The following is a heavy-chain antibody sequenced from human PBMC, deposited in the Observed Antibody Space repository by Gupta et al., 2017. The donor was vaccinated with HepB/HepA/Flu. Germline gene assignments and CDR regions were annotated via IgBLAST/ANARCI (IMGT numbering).Heavy chain of an antibody. CDR2: INPSGNT. CDR3: ARGGLWSREDSTDYYLYMDV. CDR1: GGSFDGYS. Sequence: QVQVQQWGAGLLKPSETLSLTCSVYGGSFDGYSWNWIRQPPGKGLEWIGEINPSGNTNYNPYIKRRGTMAGDTSKKQCYLKRGSLTDEDKDGYYWARGGLWSREDSTDYYLYMDVWGKGTTVTVSS. J-gene: IGHJ6*03. D-gene: IGHD3-3*01. V-gene: IGHV4-34*01.